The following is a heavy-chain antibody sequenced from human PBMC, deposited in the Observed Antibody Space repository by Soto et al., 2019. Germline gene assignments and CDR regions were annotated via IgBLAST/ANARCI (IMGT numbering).Heavy chain of an antibody. CDR3: ANSYLGGYRRLDN. J-gene: IGHJ4*02. D-gene: IGHD1-26*01. CDR1: VFTFSDYY. Sequence: VGSLRLSCASSVFTFSDYYMDCVRHSPGKGLEWVGRTRDRANSYSTEYAASVKGRFIISRDASENSLYLQMTSLRTDDTAVYYCANSYLGGYRRLDNWGQGTLVTVS. CDR2: TRDRANSYST. V-gene: IGHV3-72*01.